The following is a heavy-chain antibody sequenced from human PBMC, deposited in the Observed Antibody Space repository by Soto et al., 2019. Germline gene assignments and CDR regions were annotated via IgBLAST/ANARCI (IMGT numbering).Heavy chain of an antibody. CDR2: LYYSGST. V-gene: IGHV4-31*03. CDR3: ARDCTTGVCYTGFNQGRGMDV. CDR1: GGSISSGGYY. J-gene: IGHJ6*02. Sequence: QVQLQESGPGLVKPSQTLSLTCTVSGGSISSGGYYWSWIRQHPGKGLEWIGYLYYSGSTYYNPSLKSRVTLSVHMSKNQFSLKRSYVTAADTAVYYCARDCTTGVCYTGFNQGRGMDVWCQGTTVTVSS. D-gene: IGHD2-8*01.